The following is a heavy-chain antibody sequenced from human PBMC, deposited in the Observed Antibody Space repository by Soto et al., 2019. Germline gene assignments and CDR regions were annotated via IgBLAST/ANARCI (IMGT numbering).Heavy chain of an antibody. J-gene: IGHJ6*02. Sequence: QVQLVQSGAEVKKPGSSVKVSCKASGGTFSSYAISWVRQAPGQGLEWMGGIIPIFGTANYAQKFQGRVTITADESTSTAYMELSSLRSEDTAVYYCVRAARYCSSTSCYSGDGMDVWGQGTTVTVSS. D-gene: IGHD2-2*01. V-gene: IGHV1-69*01. CDR1: GGTFSSYA. CDR2: IIPIFGTA. CDR3: VRAARYCSSTSCYSGDGMDV.